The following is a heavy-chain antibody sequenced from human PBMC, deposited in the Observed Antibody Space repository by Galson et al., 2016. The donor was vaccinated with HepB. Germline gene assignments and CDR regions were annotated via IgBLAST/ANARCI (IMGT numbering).Heavy chain of an antibody. CDR3: ARDANHWHIDL. Sequence: QSGAEVKKPGDSLKISCQTSGYIFTNYWLAWVRQMPGKGLEWMGIIYPRDSETRYNPSFEGLISISSDKSITTAYLHFYGLKASDTAMYYCARDANHWHIDLWGRGTLVTVSS. V-gene: IGHV5-51*01. D-gene: IGHD1-14*01. CDR1: GYIFTNYW. CDR2: IYPRDSET. J-gene: IGHJ2*01.